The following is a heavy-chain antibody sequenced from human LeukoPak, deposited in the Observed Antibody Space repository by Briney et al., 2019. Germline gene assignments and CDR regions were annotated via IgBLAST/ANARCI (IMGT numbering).Heavy chain of an antibody. J-gene: IGHJ4*02. Sequence: ASVKVSCKASGYTFTGYYMHWVRQAPGQGLEWMGWINPNSGGTNYAQKFQGRVTMTRDTSISTAYMELSRLRSDDTAVYYCARGHTTTVVNLGEYWGQGTLVTVSS. CDR1: GYTFTGYY. CDR3: ARGHTTTVVNLGEY. CDR2: INPNSGGT. D-gene: IGHD4-23*01. V-gene: IGHV1-2*02.